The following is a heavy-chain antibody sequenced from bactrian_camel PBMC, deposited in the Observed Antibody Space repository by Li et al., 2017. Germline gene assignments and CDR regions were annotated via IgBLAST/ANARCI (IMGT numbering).Heavy chain of an antibody. CDR3: AADRRGRCRAVKDNFGY. CDR1: GFTGTSYC. CDR2: IDRDGRT. Sequence: HVQLVESGGGSVQAGGSLRLSCAASGFTGTSYCMGWFRQALAKEREGVARIDRDGRTTYDDSVKGRFTISKDNAKNILYLQMNSLKPEDSGLYYCAADRRGRCRAVKDNFGYWGQGTQVTVS. V-gene: IGHV3S9*01. J-gene: IGHJ6*01. D-gene: IGHD3*01.